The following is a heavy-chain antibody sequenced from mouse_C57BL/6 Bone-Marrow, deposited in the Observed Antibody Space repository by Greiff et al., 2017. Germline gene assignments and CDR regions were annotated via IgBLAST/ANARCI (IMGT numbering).Heavy chain of an antibody. CDR3: AHYWAFDY. V-gene: IGHV1-52*01. Sequence: QVQLQQPGAELVRPGSSVKLSCKASGYTFTSYWMHWVKQRPIQGLEWIGNIDPSDSETHYNQKFKDKATLTVDKSSSTALLQLSRLTSEDSAGYNSAHYWAFDYWGEGTTLTVSS. CDR2: IDPSDSET. CDR1: GYTFTSYW. J-gene: IGHJ2*01. D-gene: IGHD1-2*01.